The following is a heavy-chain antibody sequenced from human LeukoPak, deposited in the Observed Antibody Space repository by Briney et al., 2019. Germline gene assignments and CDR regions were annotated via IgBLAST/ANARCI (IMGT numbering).Heavy chain of an antibody. V-gene: IGHV3-23*01. D-gene: IGHD3-16*01. CDR1: GFTFSSYA. CDR2: FSGISDNT. CDR3: AKLGEGVDY. J-gene: IGHJ4*02. Sequence: SGGSLRLSCAASGFTFSSYAMSWVRQAPGKGLEWVSTFSGISDNTYYADSVKGRFTISRDDSKNTLYLQMNSLRVDDTAVYYCAKLGEGVDYWGQGTLVTVSS.